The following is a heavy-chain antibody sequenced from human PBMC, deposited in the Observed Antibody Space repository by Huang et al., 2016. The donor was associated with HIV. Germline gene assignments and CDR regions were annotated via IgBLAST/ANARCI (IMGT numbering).Heavy chain of an antibody. V-gene: IGHV1-69*13. CDR1: GGGSSSDA. Sequence: QVQLVQSGAEVKKTGSSVKLSCQSSGGGSSSDAISWGRQARGQGLEWMGGVSPICGTTDYGPRFQGRVTITADESTNTAYIELSSLEYDDTALYYCARSGPRWGLATIWTLVYWGQGTLVTVSS. J-gene: IGHJ4*02. CDR3: ARSGPRWGLATIWTLVY. D-gene: IGHD5-12*01. CDR2: VSPICGTT.